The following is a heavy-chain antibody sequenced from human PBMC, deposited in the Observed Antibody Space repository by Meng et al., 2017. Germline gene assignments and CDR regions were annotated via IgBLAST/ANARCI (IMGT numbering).Heavy chain of an antibody. D-gene: IGHD3-22*01. CDR2: IYTSGST. Sequence: SETLSLTCTDSGGSISSGSYYWSWIRQPAGKGLEWIGRIYTSGSTNYNPSLKSRVTISVDTSKNQFSLKLSSVTAADTAVYYCARAYYDSSPDYWGQGTLVTVSS. J-gene: IGHJ4*02. CDR1: GGSISSGSYY. CDR3: ARAYYDSSPDY. V-gene: IGHV4-61*02.